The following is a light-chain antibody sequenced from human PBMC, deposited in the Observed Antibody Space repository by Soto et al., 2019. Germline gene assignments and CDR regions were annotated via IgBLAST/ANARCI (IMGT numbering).Light chain of an antibody. Sequence: DIQMTQSPPTLSASVGDRVTIICRASENIKTWLAWFQQKPGKAPRLLMFDVSTLESGVPSRFSATGSGTEFTLTISSLQPEDFATYYCQQYNTYPLTFGGGTKVEL. CDR2: DVS. V-gene: IGKV1-5*02. J-gene: IGKJ4*01. CDR3: QQYNTYPLT. CDR1: ENIKTW.